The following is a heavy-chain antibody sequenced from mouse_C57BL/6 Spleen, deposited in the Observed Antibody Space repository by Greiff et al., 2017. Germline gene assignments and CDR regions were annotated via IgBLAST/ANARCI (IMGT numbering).Heavy chain of an antibody. V-gene: IGHV6-3*01. CDR2: IRLKSDNYAT. J-gene: IGHJ2*01. D-gene: IGHD4-1*01. CDR3: TELGTDFFDY. Sequence: EVKLLESGGGLVQPGGSMKLSCVASGFTFSNYWMNWVRQSPEKGLEWVAQIRLKSDNYATHYAESVKGRFTISRDDSKSSVYLQMNNLRAEDTGIYYCTELGTDFFDYWGQGTTLTVSS. CDR1: GFTFSNYW.